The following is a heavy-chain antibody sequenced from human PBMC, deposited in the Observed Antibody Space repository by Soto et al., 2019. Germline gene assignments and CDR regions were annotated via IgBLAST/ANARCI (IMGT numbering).Heavy chain of an antibody. J-gene: IGHJ3*02. CDR1: GYSFTSYW. D-gene: IGHD3-3*01. CDR3: ATYYKIFGVVIPQAPDAFDI. Sequence: GESLKISCKGSGYSFTSYWIGWVRQMPGKGLEWMGIIYPGDSDTRYSPSFQGQVTISADKSISTAYLQWSSLKASDTAMYYCATYYKIFGVVIPQAPDAFDIWGQGTMVTVSS. CDR2: IYPGDSDT. V-gene: IGHV5-51*01.